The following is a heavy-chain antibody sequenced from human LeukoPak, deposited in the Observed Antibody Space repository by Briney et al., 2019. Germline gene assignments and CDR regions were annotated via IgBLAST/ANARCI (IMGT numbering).Heavy chain of an antibody. J-gene: IGHJ4*02. CDR3: ARIPKGYCSGDSCYPYFDY. Sequence: SETLSLTCAVYGGSFSGYYWSWIRQPPGKGLEWIGEINHSGSTNYNPSLKSRVTISVDTSKNQFSLKLSSVTAADTAVYYCARIPKGYCSGDSCYPYFDYWGQGTLVTVSS. V-gene: IGHV4-34*01. CDR2: INHSGST. CDR1: GGSFSGYY. D-gene: IGHD2-15*01.